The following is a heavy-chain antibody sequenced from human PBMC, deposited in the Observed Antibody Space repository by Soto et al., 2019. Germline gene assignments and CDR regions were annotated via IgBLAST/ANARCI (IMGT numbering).Heavy chain of an antibody. D-gene: IGHD2-8*02. Sequence: SETLSLTCPVSGPSISMHYLNWVRQSPGKGLGWIGHIYYNGNTKYNPFHESRLTISVDTSKNQFSLELNSVTAADTAVYFCASRAVAVDALREDNWFDPWGQGTLVTVSS. V-gene: IGHV4-59*11. CDR2: IYYNGNT. CDR1: GPSISMHY. CDR3: ASRAVAVDALREDNWFDP. J-gene: IGHJ5*02.